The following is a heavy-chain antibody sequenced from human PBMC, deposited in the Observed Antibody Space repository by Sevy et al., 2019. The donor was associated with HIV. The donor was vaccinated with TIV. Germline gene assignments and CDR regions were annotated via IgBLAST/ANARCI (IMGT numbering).Heavy chain of an antibody. CDR2: INHSGAT. J-gene: IGHJ5*02. D-gene: IGHD3-16*02. V-gene: IGHV4-34*01. CDR3: AKSYDYLWGSYRQGWFDP. Sequence: SETLSLTCAVYGGSFSTYQWSWIRQPPGKGLEWIGEINHSGATNYSPSLKSRVTISADKSNNQFSLRLSSVTAADTVVYYCAKSYDYLWGSYRQGWFDPWGQGTLVTVSS. CDR1: GGSFSTYQ.